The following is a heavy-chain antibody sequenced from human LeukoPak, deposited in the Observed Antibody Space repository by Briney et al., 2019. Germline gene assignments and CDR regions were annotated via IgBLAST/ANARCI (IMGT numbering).Heavy chain of an antibody. D-gene: IGHD3-22*01. V-gene: IGHV3-48*04. J-gene: IGHJ4*02. CDR3: ARDYYDSSGYYYGGH. Sequence: GGSLRLSCAASGFTFSSYSMNWVRQAPGKGLEWVSYISSSSSTIYYADSVKGRFTISRDNAKNSLYLQMNSLRAEDTAVYYCARDYYDSSGYYYGGHWGQGSLVTVSS. CDR2: ISSSSSTI. CDR1: GFTFSSYS.